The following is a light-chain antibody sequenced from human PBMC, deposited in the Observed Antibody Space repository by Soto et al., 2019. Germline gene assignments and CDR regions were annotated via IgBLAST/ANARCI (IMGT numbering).Light chain of an antibody. CDR2: DDR. CDR3: AAWDDGLNGWL. Sequence: QSVLTQPPSVSAAPGQRVTISCTGSSSNIGAGYDVHWYQHLPGTAPKLLIYDDRNRPSGVPDRFSGSRSANSASLAISGLKSEDEADYYCAAWDDGLNGWLFGGGTKLTVL. J-gene: IGLJ3*02. V-gene: IGLV1-40*01. CDR1: SSNIGAGYD.